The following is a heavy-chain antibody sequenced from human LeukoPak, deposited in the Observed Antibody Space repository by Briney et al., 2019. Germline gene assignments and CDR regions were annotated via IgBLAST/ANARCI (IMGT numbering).Heavy chain of an antibody. CDR3: ARSGCSAGSCYSQTVKFDS. J-gene: IGHJ4*02. D-gene: IGHD2-15*01. Sequence: GASVKVSCKASGYTFTNFGISWVRQAPGQGLEWMAWISAYNGNTDYAQKFQGRVTVTADTSTSTAYMELRSLRSDDTAVYYCARSGCSAGSCYSQTVKFDSWGQGTLVTVSS. CDR1: GYTFTNFG. V-gene: IGHV1-18*01. CDR2: ISAYNGNT.